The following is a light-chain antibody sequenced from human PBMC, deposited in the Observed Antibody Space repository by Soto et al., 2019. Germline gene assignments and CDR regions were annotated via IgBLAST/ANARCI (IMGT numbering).Light chain of an antibody. CDR3: QQSYSSVYT. V-gene: IGKV1-39*01. Sequence: DIQMTQSPSSLSASVGDRVTITCRASQTISTYLNWYQQKPGKAPKPLISAASSLQSGVPSRFSGSGSGTDFTLTISSLQPEDFATYYCQQSYSSVYTFGQGTKLEIK. CDR2: AAS. J-gene: IGKJ2*01. CDR1: QTISTY.